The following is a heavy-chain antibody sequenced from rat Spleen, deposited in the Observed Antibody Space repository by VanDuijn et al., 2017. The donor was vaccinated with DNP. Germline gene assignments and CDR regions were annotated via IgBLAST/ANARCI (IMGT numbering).Heavy chain of an antibody. D-gene: IGHD1-11*01. Sequence: EVQLVESGGGLVQPGRSLKVSCTASGFTFSDYYMAWVRQAPKKGLEWVASISNEGRRIYYGDSVKGRFTVSRDNAKSSLYLQMDSLRSEDTATYYCATHDYGHWGQGVMVTVSS. CDR3: ATHDYGH. CDR2: ISNEGRRI. CDR1: GFTFSDYY. V-gene: IGHV5-22*01. J-gene: IGHJ2*01.